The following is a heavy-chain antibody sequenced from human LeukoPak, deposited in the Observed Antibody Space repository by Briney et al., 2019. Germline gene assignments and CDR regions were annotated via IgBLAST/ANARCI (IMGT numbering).Heavy chain of an antibody. CDR1: GFAVSVNY. V-gene: IGHV3-66*01. J-gene: IGHJ4*02. CDR2: LHSDGTT. Sequence: GGSLRLSCAGSGFAVSVNYMTWVRLAPGKGLEWVSLLHSDGTTYYAESVKGRFTISTDNSKNTLYLQMNSLRVEDTALYYCAGRRKEAAAFDDWGQGTLVTVSS. CDR3: AGRRKEAAAFDD. D-gene: IGHD6-13*01.